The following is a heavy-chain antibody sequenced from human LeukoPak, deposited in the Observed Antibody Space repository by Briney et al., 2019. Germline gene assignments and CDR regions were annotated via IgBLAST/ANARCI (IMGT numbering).Heavy chain of an antibody. D-gene: IGHD2-21*02. Sequence: ASVTVSCKASGYTFTSYGISWVRQAPGQGLEWTGWISAYNGNTNYAQKFQGRVTMTRDTSTSTVYMELSSLRSEDTAVYYCARGNRRCGDCRWGGAVDYWGQGTLVTVSS. CDR1: GYTFTSYG. V-gene: IGHV1-18*01. CDR3: ARGNRRCGDCRWGGAVDY. J-gene: IGHJ4*02. CDR2: ISAYNGNT.